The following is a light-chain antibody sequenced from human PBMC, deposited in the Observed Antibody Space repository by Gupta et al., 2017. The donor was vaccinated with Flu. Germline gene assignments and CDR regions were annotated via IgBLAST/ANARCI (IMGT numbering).Light chain of an antibody. Sequence: EIVLTQSPATLSLSPGERATLSCRASQSVSTQLAWYQWKPGQAPRLLIYDGSNRATGIPARFSGSGSGTDLTLTISSLEPEDFAVYYCGQRIEWPWTFGQGTKVEVK. V-gene: IGKV3-11*01. J-gene: IGKJ1*01. CDR3: GQRIEWPWT. CDR2: DGS. CDR1: QSVSTQ.